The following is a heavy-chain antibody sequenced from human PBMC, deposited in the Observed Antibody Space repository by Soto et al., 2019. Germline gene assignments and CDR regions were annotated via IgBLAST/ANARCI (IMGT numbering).Heavy chain of an antibody. CDR1: GGSISSYY. CDR3: ARVTAPPLCTNGVCYTSPSRYYYYYMDV. D-gene: IGHD2-8*01. V-gene: IGHV4-59*01. J-gene: IGHJ6*03. Sequence: SETLSLTCTVSGGSISSYYWSWIRQPPGKGLEWIGYIYYSGSTNYNPSLKSRVTISVDTSKNRFSLKLSSVTAADTAVYYCARVTAPPLCTNGVCYTSPSRYYYYYMDVWGKGTTVTVSS. CDR2: IYYSGST.